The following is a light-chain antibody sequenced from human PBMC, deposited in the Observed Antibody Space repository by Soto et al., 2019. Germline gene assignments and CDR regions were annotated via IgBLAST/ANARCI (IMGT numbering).Light chain of an antibody. CDR2: GAS. CDR1: QSVSSN. CDR3: QQYYNWPPLT. J-gene: IGKJ4*01. V-gene: IGKV3-15*01. Sequence: EIVMTQSPATLSVSPGERATLSCRASQSVSSNLAWYQQKPGQAPRLLIYGASTRATGIPARISGSGSGTEFTLTISSLQSEDFAVYYCQQYYNWPPLTFGGGTKVDIK.